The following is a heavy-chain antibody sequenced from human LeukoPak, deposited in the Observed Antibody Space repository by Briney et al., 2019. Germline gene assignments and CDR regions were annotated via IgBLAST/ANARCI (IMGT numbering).Heavy chain of an antibody. V-gene: IGHV4-61*02. CDR3: ARDGQYWFDP. CDR2: IYTSGST. J-gene: IGHJ5*02. CDR1: GGSISSGSYY. Sequence: SQTLSLTCTVSGGSISSGSYYWSWIRQPAGKGLEWIGRIYTSGSTNYNPSVKSRVTISVDTSKNQFSLKLSSVTAADTAVYYCARDGQYWFDPWGQGTLVTVSS.